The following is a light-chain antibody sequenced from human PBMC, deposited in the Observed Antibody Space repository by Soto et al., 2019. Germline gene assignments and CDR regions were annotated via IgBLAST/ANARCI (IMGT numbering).Light chain of an antibody. CDR3: QQRRNWPLT. CDR1: QSVSTF. V-gene: IGKV3-11*01. Sequence: ETVLTQSPGTLSLSPGERATLSCRASQSVSTFLAWYQQKPGQAPRLLIYDTSNRATGIPARFSGGGSATDFTLTINSLEPEDFAIYYCQQRRNWPLTFGQGTRLEIK. CDR2: DTS. J-gene: IGKJ5*01.